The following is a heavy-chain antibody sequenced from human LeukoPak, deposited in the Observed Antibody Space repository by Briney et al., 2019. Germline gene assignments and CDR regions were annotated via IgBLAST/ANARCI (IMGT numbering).Heavy chain of an antibody. CDR3: AKEVVASSYADY. CDR2: VSGSGGNT. V-gene: IGHV3-23*01. D-gene: IGHD5-12*01. J-gene: IGHJ4*02. CDR1: GFTFSSYA. Sequence: GGSLRLSRAASGFTFSSYAMSWVRQAPGKGLEWVSAVSGSGGNTFYADSVKGRFTISRDNSKNTLYLQMNSLRAEDTALYYCAKEVVASSYADYWGQGTLVTVSS.